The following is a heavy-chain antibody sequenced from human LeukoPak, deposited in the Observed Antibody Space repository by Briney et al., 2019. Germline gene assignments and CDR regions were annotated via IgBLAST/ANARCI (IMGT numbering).Heavy chain of an antibody. CDR2: IYYSGST. CDR3: AREGYCSGGSCYYYGMDV. D-gene: IGHD2-15*01. J-gene: IGHJ6*04. CDR1: GGSVSSGSYY. Sequence: SETLSLTCTVSGGSVSSGSYYWSWIRQPPGKGLEWIGYIYYSGSTNYNPSLKSRVTISVDTSKNQFFLKLSSVTAADTAVYYCAREGYCSGGSCYYYGMDVWGKGTTVTVSS. V-gene: IGHV4-61*01.